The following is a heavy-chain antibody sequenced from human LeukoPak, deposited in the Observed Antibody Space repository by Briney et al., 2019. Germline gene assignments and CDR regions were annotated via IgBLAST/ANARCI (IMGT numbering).Heavy chain of an antibody. Sequence: ASVKVSCKASGYTFTSYGISWVRQAPGQGLEWMGWISAYNGSTNYAQKLQGRVTMTTDTSTNTAYMELRSLRSDDTAVYYCARDYYYDSSGYYPLFDYWGQGTLVTVSS. CDR1: GYTFTSYG. V-gene: IGHV1-18*01. D-gene: IGHD3-22*01. CDR2: ISAYNGST. J-gene: IGHJ4*02. CDR3: ARDYYYDSSGYYPLFDY.